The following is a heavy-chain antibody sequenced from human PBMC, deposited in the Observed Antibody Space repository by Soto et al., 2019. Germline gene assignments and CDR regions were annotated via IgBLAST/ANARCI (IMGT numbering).Heavy chain of an antibody. J-gene: IGHJ4*02. Sequence: SSETLSLTCTVSGGSIISSSYYWVWIRQPPGKGLEWIGSIYYSGSTYYNPSLKSRVTISVDTSKNQFSLKLSSVTAADTAVYYCARRVVPAAISPFSDYWGQGTLVTVSS. CDR1: GGSIISSSYY. V-gene: IGHV4-39*01. CDR2: IYYSGST. CDR3: ARRVVPAAISPFSDY. D-gene: IGHD2-2*02.